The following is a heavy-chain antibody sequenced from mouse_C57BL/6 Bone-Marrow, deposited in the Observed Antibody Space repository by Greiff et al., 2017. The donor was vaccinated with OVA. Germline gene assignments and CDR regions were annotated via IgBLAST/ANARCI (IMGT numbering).Heavy chain of an antibody. CDR3: ERRAYDYDSAVFDY. CDR2: INPGSGGT. CDR1: GYAFTNYL. D-gene: IGHD2-4*01. Sequence: QVQLKQSGAELVRPGTSVKVSCKASGYAFTNYLLEWVKQRPGQGLEWIGVINPGSGGTNYTEKFTGQATLTADKSSSTAYKQLSSLTSEESAVYFGERRAYDYDSAVFDYWGQGTTLTVSS. J-gene: IGHJ2*01. V-gene: IGHV1-54*01.